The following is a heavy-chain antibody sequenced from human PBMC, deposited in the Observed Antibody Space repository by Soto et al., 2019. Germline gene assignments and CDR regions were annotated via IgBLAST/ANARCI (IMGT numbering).Heavy chain of an antibody. V-gene: IGHV6-1*01. CDR2: TYYRSKWYN. CDR1: GDSVSSDSAA. D-gene: IGHD6-19*01. Sequence: PSQTLSLTCAISGDSVSSDSAAWNWIRQSPSRGLEWLGRTYYRSKWYNDYAVSVNGRITINPDTSKNHFSLQLNSVTPEDTAVYYCVRSRVFIAVAGMATYYSYYGMDVWGRGTKVTVSS. CDR3: VRSRVFIAVAGMATYYSYYGMDV. J-gene: IGHJ6*02.